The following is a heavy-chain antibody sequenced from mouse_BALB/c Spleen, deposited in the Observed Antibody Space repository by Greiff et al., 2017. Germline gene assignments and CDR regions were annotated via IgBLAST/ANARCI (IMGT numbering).Heavy chain of an antibody. Sequence: VQLQQSAAELARPGASVKMSCKASGYTFTSYTMHWVKQRPGQGLEWIGYINPSSGYTEYNQKFKDKTTMTADKSSSTAYMQLSSLTAEDSAVYYCTRGLQRIPMDYWGQGTSVTVSS. CDR1: GYTFTSYT. CDR2: INPSSGYT. V-gene: IGHV1-4*02. J-gene: IGHJ4*01. D-gene: IGHD1-2*01. CDR3: TRGLQRIPMDY.